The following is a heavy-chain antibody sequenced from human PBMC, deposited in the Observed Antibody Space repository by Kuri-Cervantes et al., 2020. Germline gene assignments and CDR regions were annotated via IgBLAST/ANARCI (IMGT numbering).Heavy chain of an antibody. CDR1: GGSISSYY. CDR3: ASTVAAAGQNWFDP. V-gene: IGHV4-59*01. CDR2: IYYSGST. Sequence: SETLSLTCTVSGGSISSYYWSWIRQPPGKGLEWIGYIYYSGSTNYNPSLKSRVTMSVDTSKNQFSLKLSSVTAADTAVYYCASTVAAAGQNWFDPWGQGTLVTVSS. D-gene: IGHD6-13*01. J-gene: IGHJ5*02.